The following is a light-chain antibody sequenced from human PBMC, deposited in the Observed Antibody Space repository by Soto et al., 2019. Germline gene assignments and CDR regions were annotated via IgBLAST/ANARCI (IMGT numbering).Light chain of an antibody. CDR3: SSYTATRTVV. CDR2: DVS. V-gene: IGLV2-14*03. Sequence: QSALTQPASVSGSPGQSITIACTGTSSDVGGYNHVSWYQVHPGKAPRLVIDDVSIRPTAVSDRFSGSTSGNTASLTISGLQAEDEADYYCSSYTATRTVVFGGGTKLTVL. J-gene: IGLJ3*02. CDR1: SSDVGGYNH.